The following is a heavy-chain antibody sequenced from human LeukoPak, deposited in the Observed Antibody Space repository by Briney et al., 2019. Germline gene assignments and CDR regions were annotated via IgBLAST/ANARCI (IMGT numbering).Heavy chain of an antibody. D-gene: IGHD3-10*01. V-gene: IGHV3-30*02. CDR2: IRYDGSNK. CDR3: AKDPFDYGSGSTFDY. J-gene: IGHJ4*02. Sequence: GGSLRLSCAASGFTFSSYGMHWVRQAPGKGLEWVAFIRYDGSNKYYADSVKGRFTISRDNSKNTLYLQMNSLRAEDTAVYYCAKDPFDYGSGSTFDYWGQGTLVTVSS. CDR1: GFTFSSYG.